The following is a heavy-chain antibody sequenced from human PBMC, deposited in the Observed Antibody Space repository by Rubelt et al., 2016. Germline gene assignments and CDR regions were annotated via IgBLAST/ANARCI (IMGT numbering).Heavy chain of an antibody. V-gene: IGHV3-30*04. Sequence: TFSSYAMHWVRQAPGKGLEWVAVISYDGSNKYYADSVKGRFTISRDNSKNTLYLQMNNLRAEDTAVYYCARRQGSQRKIERYGMDVWGQGTTVTVSS. D-gene: IGHD6-13*01. CDR3: ARRQGSQRKIERYGMDV. J-gene: IGHJ6*02. CDR2: ISYDGSNK. CDR1: TFSSYA.